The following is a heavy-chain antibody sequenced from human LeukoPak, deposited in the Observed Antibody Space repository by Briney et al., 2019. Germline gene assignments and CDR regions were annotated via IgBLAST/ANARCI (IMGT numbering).Heavy chain of an antibody. J-gene: IGHJ4*02. CDR2: IDWDDDK. CDR1: GFSLSTSGVC. CDR3: AHYSSTVLDY. D-gene: IGHD4-17*01. Sequence: SGPALVKPTQTLTLTCTFSGFSLSTSGVCVSWIRQPPGKALEWLARIDWDDDKYYSTSLKTRLTISKDTSKNQVVLTMTNMDPVDTATYYCAHYSSTVLDYWGQGTLVTVSS. V-gene: IGHV2-70*11.